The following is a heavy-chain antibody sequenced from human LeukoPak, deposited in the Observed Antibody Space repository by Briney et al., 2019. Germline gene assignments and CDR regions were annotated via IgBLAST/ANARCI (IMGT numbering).Heavy chain of an antibody. CDR2: IYYSGST. D-gene: IGHD3-16*01. CDR3: ARSNSFSYDS. Sequence: SETLSLTCTVSGGSVSSSGSYWRWIRQPPGKGLEWFAYIYYSGSTTYNPSLKSRFIISVDTSKNQFSLRLSSVPAADPAVYYCARSNSFSYDSWGQGTLVTVSS. V-gene: IGHV4-61*08. J-gene: IGHJ5*02. CDR1: GGSVSSSGSY.